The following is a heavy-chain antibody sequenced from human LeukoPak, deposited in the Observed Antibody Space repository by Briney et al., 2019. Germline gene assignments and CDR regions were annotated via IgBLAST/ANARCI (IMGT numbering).Heavy chain of an antibody. Sequence: PGASLRLSCAASGFTFSNYAMSWARQAPGKGLEWVSAITGGGSSIYYADSMKSRFTISRDNSKNTLYLQINSLRAEDTAVYYCAKWGDYDVLTGYYVSDYWGQGTLVTVSS. CDR3: AKWGDYDVLTGYYVSDY. CDR2: ITGGGSSI. V-gene: IGHV3-23*01. J-gene: IGHJ4*02. D-gene: IGHD3-9*01. CDR1: GFTFSNYA.